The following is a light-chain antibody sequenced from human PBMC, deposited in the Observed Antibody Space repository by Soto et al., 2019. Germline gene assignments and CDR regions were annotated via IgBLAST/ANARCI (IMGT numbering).Light chain of an antibody. CDR3: LQDYGDSWT. J-gene: IGKJ1*01. Sequence: QMTQSPSXLSASVGEKIIITCRASRDVGSDVSWYQQKPGQAPKLLIYAASNLYTGVPSRFSGSRSGTEFTLTISSLQPEDFASYYCLQDYGDSWTFGQGTKVEIE. V-gene: IGKV1-6*01. CDR1: RDVGSD. CDR2: AAS.